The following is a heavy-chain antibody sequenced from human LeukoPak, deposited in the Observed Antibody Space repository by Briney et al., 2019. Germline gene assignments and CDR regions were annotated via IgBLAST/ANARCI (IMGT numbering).Heavy chain of an antibody. V-gene: IGHV3-15*01. J-gene: IGHJ5*02. CDR2: IKSKTDGGTT. CDR3: TTRLDDFWSGYSGWFDP. D-gene: IGHD3-3*01. CDR1: GFTFSNAW. Sequence: GGSLRPSCAASGFTFSNAWMSWVRQAPGKGLEWVGRIKSKTDGGTTDYAAPVKGRFTISRDDSKNTLYLQMNSLKTEDTAVYYCTTRLDDFWSGYSGWFDPWGQGTLVTVSS.